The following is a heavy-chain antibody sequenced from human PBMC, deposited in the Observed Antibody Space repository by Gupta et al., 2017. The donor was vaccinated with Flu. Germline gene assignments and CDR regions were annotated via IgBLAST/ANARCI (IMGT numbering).Heavy chain of an antibody. D-gene: IGHD6-13*01. CDR1: GYTFIAFF. Sequence: QLQLVQSGVEVKKPGASVKVSCQASGYTFIAFFIHWVLQAPGQGLEWMGWIDPSTGGTKYAQNFQGRVTMTRDTSINTVYMDLSSLKSDDTAVYFCARRVPLIAAAGVSAHNWFDPWGQGTLVIVSP. V-gene: IGHV1-2*02. J-gene: IGHJ5*02. CDR3: ARRVPLIAAAGVSAHNWFDP. CDR2: IDPSTGGT.